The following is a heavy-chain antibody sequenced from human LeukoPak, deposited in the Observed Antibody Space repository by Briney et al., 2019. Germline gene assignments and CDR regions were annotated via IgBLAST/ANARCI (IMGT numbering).Heavy chain of an antibody. V-gene: IGHV4-38-2*01. CDR3: AHYGSGRVFGY. CDR2: IYHSGST. J-gene: IGHJ4*02. Sequence: PSETLSLTCAVSGYSISSGYYWGWIRQPPGKGLEWIGSIYHSGSTYYNPSLKSRVTISVDTSKNQFSLKLSSVTAADTAVYYCAHYGSGRVFGYWGQGTLVTVSS. CDR1: GYSISSGYY. D-gene: IGHD3-10*01.